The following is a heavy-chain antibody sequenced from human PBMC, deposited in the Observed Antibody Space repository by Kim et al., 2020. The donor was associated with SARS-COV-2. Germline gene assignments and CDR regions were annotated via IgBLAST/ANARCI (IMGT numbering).Heavy chain of an antibody. D-gene: IGHD5-18*01. J-gene: IGHJ4*02. CDR1: GFTFSSYG. Sequence: GGSLRLSCAASGFTFSSYGMHWVRQAPGKGLEWVAVIWYDGSNKYYADSVKGRFTISRDNSKNTLYLQMNSLRAEDTAVYYCARGGGYSYGSTFDYWGQGTLVTVSS. V-gene: IGHV3-33*01. CDR3: ARGGGYSYGSTFDY. CDR2: IWYDGSNK.